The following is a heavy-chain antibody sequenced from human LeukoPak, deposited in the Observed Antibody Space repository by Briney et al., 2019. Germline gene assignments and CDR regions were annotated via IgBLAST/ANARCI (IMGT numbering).Heavy chain of an antibody. D-gene: IGHD2/OR15-2a*01. V-gene: IGHV3-48*01. CDR3: ARGDRNSSPY. J-gene: IGHJ4*02. Sequence: GGSLRLSCAASGFTFSSYSMSWVRQALGKGLECVSYISSGSSTIYYADSVKGRFTISRDNAKNSPYLQMNSLRAEDTAVYYCARGDRNSSPYWGQGTLVTVSS. CDR2: ISSGSSTI. CDR1: GFTFSSYS.